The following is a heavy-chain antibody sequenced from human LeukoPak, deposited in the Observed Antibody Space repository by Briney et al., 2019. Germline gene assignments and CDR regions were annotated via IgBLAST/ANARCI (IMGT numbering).Heavy chain of an antibody. CDR1: GFTFSGYS. Sequence: PGGSLRLSCAASGFTFSGYSMNWVRQAPGKGLEWVSSISSSSSYIYYADSVKGRFTISRDNAKNSLYLQMNSLRAEDTAVYYCARNIEMATITPGYWGQGTLVTVSS. CDR2: ISSSSSYI. D-gene: IGHD5-24*01. J-gene: IGHJ4*02. CDR3: ARNIEMATITPGY. V-gene: IGHV3-21*01.